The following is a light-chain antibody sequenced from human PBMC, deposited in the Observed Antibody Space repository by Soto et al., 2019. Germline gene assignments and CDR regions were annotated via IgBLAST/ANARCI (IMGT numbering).Light chain of an antibody. CDR2: DAS. CDR3: QQYNDWPPT. CDR1: QSVNSN. V-gene: IGKV3-15*01. J-gene: IGKJ4*01. Sequence: EIVMTQSPATLSVSPGDRATLSCRASQSVNSNLAWYQQKPGQAPRLLIYDASTGATGIPSRFSGSGSGTQFTLTISSLQSEDFAVYYCQQYNDWPPTFGGGTTVEIK.